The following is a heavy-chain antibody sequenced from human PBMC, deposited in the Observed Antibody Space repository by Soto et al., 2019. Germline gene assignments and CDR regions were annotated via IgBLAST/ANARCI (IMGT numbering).Heavy chain of an antibody. V-gene: IGHV1-18*01. CDR3: ARDRGYNRNYGWFDP. D-gene: IGHD1-7*01. Sequence: QVQLVQSGAEVKKPGASVKVSCKASGYTFTSYGISWVRQAPGQGLEWMGRISPYNGNTNYAQKLQGRVTMTTDTSTSTAYMELRSLRSDDTAVYYCARDRGYNRNYGWFDPWGQGTLVTVSS. CDR1: GYTFTSYG. J-gene: IGHJ5*02. CDR2: ISPYNGNT.